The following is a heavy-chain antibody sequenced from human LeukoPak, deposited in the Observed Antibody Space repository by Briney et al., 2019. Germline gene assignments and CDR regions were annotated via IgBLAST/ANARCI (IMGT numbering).Heavy chain of an antibody. CDR1: GFTFRNYW. CDR3: ARDARVVIGY. D-gene: IGHD2/OR15-2a*01. Sequence: AGGSLRLPCAASGFTFRNYWMSWVRQAPGKGLEWVANINLDGSEKYYVDSVKGRFTISRDNAKNSLYLQMTSLRAEDTAVYYCARDARVVIGYWGQGTLVTVSS. J-gene: IGHJ4*02. V-gene: IGHV3-7*01. CDR2: INLDGSEK.